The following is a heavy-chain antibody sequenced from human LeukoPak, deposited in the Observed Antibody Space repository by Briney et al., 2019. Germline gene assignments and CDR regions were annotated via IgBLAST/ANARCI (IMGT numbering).Heavy chain of an antibody. D-gene: IGHD3-22*01. Sequence: PPETLSLTCDVSGGSISRTNWWSWVRQSPGQGLEWIGEISLSGRTNYNPSLQSRVTISVDTSKNQFSLKLSSVTAADTAVYYCANLVVTNLDAFDIWGQGTMVTVSS. CDR1: GGSISRTNW. V-gene: IGHV4-4*03. CDR3: ANLVVTNLDAFDI. J-gene: IGHJ3*02. CDR2: ISLSGRT.